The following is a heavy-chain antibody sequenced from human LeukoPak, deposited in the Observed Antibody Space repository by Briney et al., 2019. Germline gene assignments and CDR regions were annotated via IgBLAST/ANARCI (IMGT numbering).Heavy chain of an antibody. V-gene: IGHV4-34*01. D-gene: IGHD4-17*01. CDR3: ARDSKRYGDYMDYFDY. CDR1: GGSFSGYY. Sequence: PSETLSLTCAVYGGSFSGYYWSWIRQPPGKGLEWIGEINHSGSTNYNPSLKSRVTISVDTSKNQFSLKLSSVTAADTAVYYCARDSKRYGDYMDYFDYWGQGTLVTVSS. J-gene: IGHJ4*02. CDR2: INHSGST.